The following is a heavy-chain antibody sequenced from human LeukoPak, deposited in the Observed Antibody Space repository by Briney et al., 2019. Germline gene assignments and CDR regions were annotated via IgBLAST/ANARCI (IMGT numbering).Heavy chain of an antibody. D-gene: IGHD3-10*01. CDR1: GYTFTAYY. J-gene: IGHJ5*02. V-gene: IGHV1-2*02. CDR3: ARDKHYYGSGSYYVRYNWFDP. Sequence: ASVKVSCKASGYTFTAYYMHWVRQAPGQGLEWMGWINPHNGGTKYAQKFQGRVTMTRDTSISTAYMELSSLSSDDTAVYYCARDKHYYGSGSYYVRYNWFDPWGQGTLVTVSS. CDR2: INPHNGGT.